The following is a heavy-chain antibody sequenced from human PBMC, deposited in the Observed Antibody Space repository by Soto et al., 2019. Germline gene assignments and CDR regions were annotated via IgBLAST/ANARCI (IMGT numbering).Heavy chain of an antibody. V-gene: IGHV1-18*01. CDR2: IGAHNGNT. CDR3: ARGRYGDY. J-gene: IGHJ4*02. D-gene: IGHD1-1*01. Sequence: QVHLVQSGAEVKKPGASVKVSCKGSGYGFTTYGITWVRQAPGQGLEWMAWIGAHNGNTNYAQKLQGRVTVTRDTSTSTASMELRSLRSDDTAVYYCARGRYGDYWGQGALVTVSS. CDR1: GYGFTTYG.